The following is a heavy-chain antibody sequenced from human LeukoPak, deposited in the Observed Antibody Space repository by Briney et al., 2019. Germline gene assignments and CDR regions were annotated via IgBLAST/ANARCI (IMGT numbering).Heavy chain of an antibody. CDR1: GGTDSNYA. J-gene: IGHJ4*02. CDR2: IIPIFSAT. CDR3: ARWAGHCSSTSCYERPFDY. D-gene: IGHD2-2*01. Sequence: GASVTVSCKASGGTDSNYAVTWLRQAPGQGLEWMGGIIPIFSATNYAQKFQGRLTISADDSTSTAYMELSSLRSEDTAVYYCARWAGHCSSTSCYERPFDYWGQGTLVTVSS. V-gene: IGHV1-69*13.